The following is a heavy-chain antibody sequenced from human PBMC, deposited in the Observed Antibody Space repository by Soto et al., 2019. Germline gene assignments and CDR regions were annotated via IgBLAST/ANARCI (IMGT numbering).Heavy chain of an antibody. CDR2: ISNDGSKT. CDR3: AAGGGGWELRVFDY. V-gene: IGHV3-30*03. D-gene: IGHD1-26*01. J-gene: IGHJ4*02. Sequence: QVQLVESGGGVVQPGRSLRLSCAASGFTFSSFGMHWVRQAPGKGLESVAIISNDGSKTYYADSVKGRFTISRDNSKNKLVLQMNPLRAWETGVYYWAAGGGGWELRVFDYWGQGTLVTVSS. CDR1: GFTFSSFG.